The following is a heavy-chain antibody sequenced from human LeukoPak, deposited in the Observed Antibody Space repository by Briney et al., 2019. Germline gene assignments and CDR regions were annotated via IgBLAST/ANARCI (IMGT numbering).Heavy chain of an antibody. CDR3: ARVRRSSWPLDY. V-gene: IGHV4-34*01. D-gene: IGHD6-13*01. CDR1: GGSFSGYY. J-gene: IGHJ4*02. CDR2: INHSGST. Sequence: KPSGTLSLACAVYGGSFSGYYWSWIRQPPGEGLEWIGEINHSGSTNYNPSLKSRVTISVVTSKNQFSLKLSSVTAADTAVYYCARVRRSSWPLDYWGQGTLVTVSS.